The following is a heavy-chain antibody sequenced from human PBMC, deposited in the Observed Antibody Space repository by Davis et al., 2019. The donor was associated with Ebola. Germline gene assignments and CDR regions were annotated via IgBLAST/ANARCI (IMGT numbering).Heavy chain of an antibody. CDR1: GFTFTDYY. D-gene: IGHD1-26*01. J-gene: IGHJ3*02. Sequence: PGGSLRLSCAASGFTFTDYYMGWIRQAPGKGLEWVSSISSTSYYINYADSVKGRLTISRDNSKNTLYLQMNGLRVEDTAIYYCAKDTSNIWFDIWGQGTVVTVSS. CDR2: ISSTSYYI. CDR3: AKDTSNIWFDI. V-gene: IGHV3-11*05.